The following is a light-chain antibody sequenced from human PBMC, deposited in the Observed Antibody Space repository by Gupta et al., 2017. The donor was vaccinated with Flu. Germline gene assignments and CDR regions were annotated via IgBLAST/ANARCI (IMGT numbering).Light chain of an antibody. J-gene: IGLJ3*02. CDR1: SGDVGNDKY. Sequence: ITSSLTVTSGDVGNDKYVSWYHQHPDKAPRLIIYEVSNRRSAVSHRFSGSKSGKTASLTIAGLQTDDEADYYCCAYSSSSTPWVFGGGTKLTVL. CDR3: CAYSSSSTPWV. V-gene: IGLV2-14*01. CDR2: EVS.